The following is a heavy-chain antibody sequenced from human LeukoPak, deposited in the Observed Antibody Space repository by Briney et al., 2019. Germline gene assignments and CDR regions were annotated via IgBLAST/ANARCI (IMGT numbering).Heavy chain of an antibody. D-gene: IGHD6-6*01. CDR1: GFTFSSYE. CDR3: ARTLIEYSVSSCYFDY. J-gene: IGHJ4*02. CDR2: ISTTGSTM. Sequence: GGSLRLSCAASGFTFSSYEMNWVRQAPGKGLEWVSYISTTGSTMYYADSVKGRFTISRDNSKNTLYLQMNSLRAEDTAVYYCARTLIEYSVSSCYFDYWGQGTLVTVSS. V-gene: IGHV3-48*03.